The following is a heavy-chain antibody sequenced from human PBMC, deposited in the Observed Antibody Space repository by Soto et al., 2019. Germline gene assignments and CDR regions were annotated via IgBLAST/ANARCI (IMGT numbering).Heavy chain of an antibody. CDR1: SGSISSINW. CDR3: ARVLDSPHYYYYYMEV. CDR2: IYHSGST. J-gene: IGHJ6*03. Sequence: PSVTLSVTCAVASGSISSINWWSWVRQNPGKGLEWIGEIYHSGSTNYNPSLKSRVTISVDKSKNQFSLKLSSVTAADTAVYYCARVLDSPHYYYYYMEVWGKGTTVTGSS. D-gene: IGHD3-9*01. V-gene: IGHV4-4*02.